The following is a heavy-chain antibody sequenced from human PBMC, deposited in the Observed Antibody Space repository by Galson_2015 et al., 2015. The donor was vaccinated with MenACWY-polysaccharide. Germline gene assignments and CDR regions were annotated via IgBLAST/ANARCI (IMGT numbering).Heavy chain of an antibody. Sequence: SLRLSCAASGFTFSSYRMNWVRQAPGKGLEWVSSISSSSSYIYYADSVKGRFTISRDNAKNSLYLQMNSLRAEDTAVYYCARAGALLRGSGSYYYYYGMDVWGQGTTVTVSS. D-gene: IGHD3-10*01. J-gene: IGHJ6*02. CDR1: GFTFSSYR. V-gene: IGHV3-21*01. CDR2: ISSSSSYI. CDR3: ARAGALLRGSGSYYYYYGMDV.